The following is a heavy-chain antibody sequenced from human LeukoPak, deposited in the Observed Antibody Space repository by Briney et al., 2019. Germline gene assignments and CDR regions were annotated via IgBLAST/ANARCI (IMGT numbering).Heavy chain of an antibody. CDR1: GGTFSSYA. V-gene: IGHV1-69*01. D-gene: IGHD2-2*01. J-gene: IGHJ6*02. CDR2: IIPIFGTA. Sequence: EASVKVSCKASGGTFSSYAISWVRQAPGQGPEWMGGIIPIFGTANYAQKFQGRVTITADESTSTAYMELSSLRSEDTAVYYCARDEGPAEDYYYYGMDVWGQGTTVTVSS. CDR3: ARDEGPAEDYYYYGMDV.